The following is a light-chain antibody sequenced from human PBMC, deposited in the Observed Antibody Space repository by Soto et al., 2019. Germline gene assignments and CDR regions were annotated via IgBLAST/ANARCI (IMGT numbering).Light chain of an antibody. CDR2: GAS. J-gene: IGKJ2*01. Sequence: ETVLTQSPATLSLSPGERATLSCRASQSVSYHLAWYQQKPGQAPRLLIYGASNRATGIPARFSGSGSGTDFTLTISSLEPEDFAVYYCQQRTTWAYTFGQGTKLEIK. CDR3: QQRTTWAYT. V-gene: IGKV3-11*01. CDR1: QSVSYH.